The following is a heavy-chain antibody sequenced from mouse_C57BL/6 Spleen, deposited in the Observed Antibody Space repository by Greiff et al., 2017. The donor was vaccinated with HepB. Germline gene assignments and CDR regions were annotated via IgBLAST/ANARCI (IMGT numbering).Heavy chain of an antibody. J-gene: IGHJ4*01. Sequence: EVQRVESGGGLVKPGGSLKLSCAASGFTFSSYTMSWVRQTPEKRLEWVATISGGGGNTYYPDSVKGRFTISRDNAKNTLYLQMSSLRSEDTALYYCARRRDGIYYAMDYWGQGTSVTVSS. CDR3: ARRRDGIYYAMDY. CDR1: GFTFSSYT. V-gene: IGHV5-9*01. D-gene: IGHD2-1*01. CDR2: ISGGGGNT.